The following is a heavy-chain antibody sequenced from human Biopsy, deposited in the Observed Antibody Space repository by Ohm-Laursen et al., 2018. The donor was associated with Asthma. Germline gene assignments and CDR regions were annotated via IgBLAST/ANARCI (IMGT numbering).Heavy chain of an antibody. CDR1: GYTFIGCH. D-gene: IGHD6-13*01. CDR2: INPNSGGT. Sequence: VASVKVSCKASGYTFIGCHIHWMRQAPGQGLGWMGRINPNSGGTNYAQKFQGRVTMTRDTSISTAYMEVSRLRSDGTAVYYCARGQKSAGDRWFDPWGQGTLVTVSS. V-gene: IGHV1-2*06. CDR3: ARGQKSAGDRWFDP. J-gene: IGHJ5*02.